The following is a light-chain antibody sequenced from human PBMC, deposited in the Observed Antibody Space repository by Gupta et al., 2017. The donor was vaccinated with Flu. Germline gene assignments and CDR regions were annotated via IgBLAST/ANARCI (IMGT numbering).Light chain of an antibody. J-gene: IGKJ5*01. CDR2: GAS. CDR3: QQYGTSPQIT. V-gene: IGKV3-20*01. Sequence: EIVLTQSPGILSASPGERVTLSCRSSQSVTNKYLAWYQQKGVQAPRLLIWGASNRVTGIPERFRGGGSGTDFTLTIARLEPEDFAVYYCQQYGTSPQITFGQGTRLEIK. CDR1: QSVTNKY.